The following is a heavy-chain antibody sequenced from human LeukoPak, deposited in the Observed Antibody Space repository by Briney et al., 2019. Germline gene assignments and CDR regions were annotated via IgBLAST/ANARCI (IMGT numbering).Heavy chain of an antibody. CDR2: INTANGNT. CDR1: GYTFNVYA. Sequence: GASVKVSCKASGYTFNVYAVHWVRQAPGQRLEWMGWINTANGNTKYSQKFQGSVTITRDTSANTAYMELSSLRSEDTAVYYCARGYGLGSYLDYWGQGTPVTVSS. CDR3: ARGYGLGSYLDY. V-gene: IGHV1-3*04. J-gene: IGHJ4*02. D-gene: IGHD3-10*01.